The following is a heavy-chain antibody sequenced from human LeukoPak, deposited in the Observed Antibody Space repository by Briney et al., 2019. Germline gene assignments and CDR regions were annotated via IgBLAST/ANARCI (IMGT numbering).Heavy chain of an antibody. Sequence: PGGSLRLSCAASGFIFSSYGMQWVRQAPGKGLEWVAFIRYDGSNEYYADSVKGRFTIFRDNSKNTLYLQMNSLRGEDTAVYYCARDNRPTYYYDSSGYLQNNWFDPWGQGTLVTVSS. J-gene: IGHJ5*02. CDR1: GFIFSSYG. CDR2: IRYDGSNE. D-gene: IGHD3-22*01. V-gene: IGHV3-30*02. CDR3: ARDNRPTYYYDSSGYLQNNWFDP.